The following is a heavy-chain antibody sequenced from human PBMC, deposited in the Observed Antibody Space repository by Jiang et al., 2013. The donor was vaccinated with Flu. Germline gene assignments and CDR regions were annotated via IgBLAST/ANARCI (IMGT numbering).Heavy chain of an antibody. CDR2: ISAYNGNT. CDR1: GYTFTSYG. CDR3: ARDLVAGTFNYYYYGMDV. Sequence: GAEVKKPGASVKVSCKASGYTFTSYGISWVRQAPGQGLEWMGWISAYNGNTNYAQKLQGRVTMTTDTSTSTAYMELRSLRSDDTAVYYCARDLVAGTFNYYYYGMDVWGQGTTVTVSS. J-gene: IGHJ6*02. V-gene: IGHV1-18*01. D-gene: IGHD6-19*01.